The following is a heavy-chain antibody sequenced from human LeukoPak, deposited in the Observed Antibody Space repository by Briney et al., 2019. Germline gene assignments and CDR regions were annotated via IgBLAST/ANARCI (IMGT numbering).Heavy chain of an antibody. J-gene: IGHJ4*02. Sequence: GGSLRLSCAASGLTFSSYWMHWVRQAPGKGLVWVSRINSDGSSTSYADSVKGRFTISRDNAKNTLYLQMNSLRAEDTAVYYCARAFAGSSWSNWGQGTLVTVSS. V-gene: IGHV3-74*01. CDR1: GLTFSSYW. CDR2: INSDGSST. D-gene: IGHD6-13*01. CDR3: ARAFAGSSWSN.